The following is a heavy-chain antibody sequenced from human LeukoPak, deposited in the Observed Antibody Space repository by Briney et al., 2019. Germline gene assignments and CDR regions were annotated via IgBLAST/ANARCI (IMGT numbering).Heavy chain of an antibody. CDR3: ARGPTSRGVAFDY. CDR2: ISSSSYI. J-gene: IGHJ4*02. CDR1: GVTFSSYE. Sequence: GGSLRLSCAASGVTFSSYEMNWVRQAPGKGLEWVSSISSSSYIYYAASVKGRVTISRDNAKNSLYLQMNSLRAEDTAAYYCARGPTSRGVAFDYWGQGTLVTVSS. D-gene: IGHD2-15*01. V-gene: IGHV3-21*04.